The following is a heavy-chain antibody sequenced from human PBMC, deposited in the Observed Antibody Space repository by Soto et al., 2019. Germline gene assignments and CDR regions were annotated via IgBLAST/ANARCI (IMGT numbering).Heavy chain of an antibody. CDR2: IYYSGST. D-gene: IGHD6-6*01. Sequence: SETLSLTCTVSGGSISSYHWSWIRQPPEKGLEWIGYIYYSGSTNYNPSLKSRVTISVDTSKNQFSLKLSSVTAADTAVYYCARDLIAARWDYYYGMDVWGQGTTVTVSS. V-gene: IGHV4-59*01. J-gene: IGHJ6*02. CDR1: GGSISSYH. CDR3: ARDLIAARWDYYYGMDV.